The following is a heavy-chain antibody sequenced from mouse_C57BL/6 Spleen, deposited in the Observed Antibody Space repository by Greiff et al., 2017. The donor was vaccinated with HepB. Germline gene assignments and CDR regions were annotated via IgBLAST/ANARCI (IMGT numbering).Heavy chain of an antibody. J-gene: IGHJ3*01. V-gene: IGHV5-4*01. Sequence: EVQGVESGGGLVKPGGSLKLSCAASGFTFSSYAMSWVRQTPEKTLEWVATISDGGSYTYYPDNVKGRFTISRDNAKNNLYLQMSHLKSEDTAMYYCARDYDYDGFAYWGQGTLVTVSA. CDR2: ISDGGSYT. CDR1: GFTFSSYA. D-gene: IGHD2-4*01. CDR3: ARDYDYDGFAY.